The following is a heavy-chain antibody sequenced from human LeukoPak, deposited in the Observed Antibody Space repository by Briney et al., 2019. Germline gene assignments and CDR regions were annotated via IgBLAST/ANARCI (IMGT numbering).Heavy chain of an antibody. CDR3: ARGREPTGYFDY. J-gene: IGHJ4*02. CDR1: GFTFTTFW. Sequence: PGGSLRLSCATSGFTFTTFWMHWVRHAPGKGLVWVARINHDGSSANYVDSVKGRFTISRDNAKNSLYLQMNSLRAEDTALYYCARGREPTGYFDYWGQGTLVTVSS. CDR2: INHDGSSA. D-gene: IGHD1-26*01. V-gene: IGHV3-74*01.